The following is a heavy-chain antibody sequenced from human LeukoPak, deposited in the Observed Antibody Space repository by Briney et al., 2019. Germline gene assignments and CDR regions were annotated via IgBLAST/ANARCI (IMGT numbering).Heavy chain of an antibody. J-gene: IGHJ4*02. V-gene: IGHV3-33*01. Sequence: GGSLRLSCAASGFSFSTYGMHWVRQAPGKGLEWVALIWNAGTNTFYADSVKGRFTISRDNSKNTLYLQMNSLRAEDTAVYYCAGDTPPGGDYYFDYWGQGTLVIVSS. CDR1: GFSFSTYG. CDR3: AGDTPPGGDYYFDY. CDR2: IWNAGTNT. D-gene: IGHD3-16*01.